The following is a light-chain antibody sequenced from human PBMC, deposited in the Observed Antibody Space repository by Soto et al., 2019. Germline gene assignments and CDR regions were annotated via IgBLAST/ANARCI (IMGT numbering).Light chain of an antibody. CDR2: GIS. CDR1: QNVNHN. J-gene: IGKJ5*01. V-gene: IGKV3-15*01. Sequence: EVVMTQSPATLSVSPGERATLSCRASQNVNHNYLVWYQHKPGQAPRLLIYGISARASGVPARFSGSGSGTEFTLTIDSLQSEDFAVYYCQQYTNWPITFGQGTRLEIK. CDR3: QQYTNWPIT.